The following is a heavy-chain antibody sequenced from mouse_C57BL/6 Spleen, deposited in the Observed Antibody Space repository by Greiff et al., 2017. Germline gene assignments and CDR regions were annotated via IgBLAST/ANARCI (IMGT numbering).Heavy chain of an antibody. Sequence: QVHVKQSGAELVRPGTSVKMSCKASGYTFTNYWIGWAKQRPGHGLEWIGDIYPGGGYTNYNEKFKGKATLTADKSSSTAYMQFSSLTSEDSAIYYCARANWDPLYYFDYWGQGTTLTVSS. V-gene: IGHV1-63*01. J-gene: IGHJ2*01. CDR3: ARANWDPLYYFDY. CDR2: IYPGGGYT. CDR1: GYTFTNYW. D-gene: IGHD4-1*01.